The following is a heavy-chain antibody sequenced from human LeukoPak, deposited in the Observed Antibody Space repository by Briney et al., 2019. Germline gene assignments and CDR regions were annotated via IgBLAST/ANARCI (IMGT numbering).Heavy chain of an antibody. CDR1: GFTFSSYA. CDR2: ISYDGSNK. D-gene: IGHD2-15*01. V-gene: IGHV3-30*04. CDR3: ARGNPGLRNYFDY. J-gene: IGHJ4*02. Sequence: GGSLRLSCAASGFTFSSYAMHWVRQAPGKGLEWVAVISYDGSNKYYADSVKGRFTISRDNSKNTLYLQMNSLRAEGTAVYYCARGNPGLRNYFDYWGQGTLVTVSS.